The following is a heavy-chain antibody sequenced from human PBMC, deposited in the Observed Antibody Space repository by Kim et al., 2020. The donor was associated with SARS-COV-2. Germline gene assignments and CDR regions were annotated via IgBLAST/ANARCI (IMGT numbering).Heavy chain of an antibody. J-gene: IGHJ3*01. CDR2: IRKDGSAS. V-gene: IGHV3-7*01. CDR1: GFTFSNQY. CDR3: VRNTGFDL. Sequence: GGSLRLSCAASGFTFSNQYMNWVRKAPGEGLEWVANIRKDGSASNYVESVKGRFTISRDNAKNSLYLQMNSLRVEDTAVYYCVRNTGFDLWRPGTTVTVS.